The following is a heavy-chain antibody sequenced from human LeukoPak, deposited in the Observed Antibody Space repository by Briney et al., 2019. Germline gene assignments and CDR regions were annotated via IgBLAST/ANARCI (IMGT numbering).Heavy chain of an antibody. D-gene: IGHD5-12*01. J-gene: IGHJ4*02. CDR1: ELRVSSNY. CDR3: ARALRESYSGYGVYFDY. Sequence: PGGSLRLSCAASELRVSSNYMTWVRQAPGRGLEWVSLIYSGGMTYYADSVRGRFTISRDISKNTLYLQMNTLRVEDTAVYYCARALRESYSGYGVYFDYWGLGTLVTVSS. V-gene: IGHV3-66*01. CDR2: IYSGGMT.